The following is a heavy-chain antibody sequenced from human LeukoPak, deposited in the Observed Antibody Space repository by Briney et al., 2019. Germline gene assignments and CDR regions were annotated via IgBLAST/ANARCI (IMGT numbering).Heavy chain of an antibody. CDR3: AKLRYCSGDTCYSPFDY. CDR2: IYPGDSNT. J-gene: IGHJ4*02. V-gene: IGHV5-51*01. Sequence: GESLKISCKGSGNTFTNYWIGWVRQMPGKGLEFMGIIYPGDSNTKYSPSIQGQVTISADKSISTAYLQWSTLKASDTAMYYCAKLRYCSGDTCYSPFDYWGQGTLVTVSS. CDR1: GNTFTNYW. D-gene: IGHD2-15*01.